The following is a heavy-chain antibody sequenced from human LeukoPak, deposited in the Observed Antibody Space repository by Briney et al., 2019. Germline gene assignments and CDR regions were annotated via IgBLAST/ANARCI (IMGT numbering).Heavy chain of an antibody. V-gene: IGHV3-30*09. Sequence: GRSLRLSCAASGFTFSSYAMHWVRQAPGKGLEWVAVISYDGSNKYYADSVKGRFAISRDNSKNTLYLQMNSLRAEDTAVYYCARVRFGELTDYYFDYWGQGTLVTVSS. D-gene: IGHD3-10*01. J-gene: IGHJ4*02. CDR1: GFTFSSYA. CDR2: ISYDGSNK. CDR3: ARVRFGELTDYYFDY.